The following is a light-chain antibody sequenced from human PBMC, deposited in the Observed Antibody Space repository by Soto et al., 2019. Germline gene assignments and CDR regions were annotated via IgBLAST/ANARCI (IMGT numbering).Light chain of an antibody. CDR2: EVG. J-gene: IGLJ2*01. Sequence: QSALTQPRSVSGSPGQSVTISCTGTSSDVGNYKFVSWYQHHPGKAPKLMIYEVGNRPSGVSNRFSGSKSGNTASLTISGLQAEDEADYYCSSYTGTSTYVLFGGGTKLTVL. CDR1: SSDVGNYKF. CDR3: SSYTGTSTYVL. V-gene: IGLV2-14*01.